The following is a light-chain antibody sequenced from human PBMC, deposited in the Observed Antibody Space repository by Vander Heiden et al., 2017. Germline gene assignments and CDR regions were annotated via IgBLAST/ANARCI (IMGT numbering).Light chain of an antibody. V-gene: IGLV2-8*01. Sequence: QSALTQPPSASGSPGQSVTISCTGTSRDVGGYNFVSWYQQHPTKAPELMVYGVSNRPSGVPARFSGSKAGNTASLTVSGLQAEDEADYYCSSYAGNSIFIFGGGTKLTVL. CDR3: SSYAGNSIFI. CDR2: GVS. CDR1: SRDVGGYNF. J-gene: IGLJ2*01.